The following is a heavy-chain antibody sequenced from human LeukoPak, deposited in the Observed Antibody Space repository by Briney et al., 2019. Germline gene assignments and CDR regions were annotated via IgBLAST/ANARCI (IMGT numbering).Heavy chain of an antibody. Sequence: GASVKVSCKASGYTFTGYYMHWVRQAPGKGLEWMGWINPNSGGTNYAQKFQGRVTMTRDTSISTAYMELSRLRSDDTAVYYCARVGSSSIWAHDAFDIWGQGTMVTVSS. CDR3: ARVGSSSIWAHDAFDI. V-gene: IGHV1-2*02. CDR2: INPNSGGT. D-gene: IGHD6-6*01. CDR1: GYTFTGYY. J-gene: IGHJ3*02.